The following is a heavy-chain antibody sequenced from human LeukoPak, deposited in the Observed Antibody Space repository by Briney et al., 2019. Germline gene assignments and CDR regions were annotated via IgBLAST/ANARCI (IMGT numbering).Heavy chain of an antibody. CDR1: GYTFTSYY. CDR2: INPSGGST. V-gene: IGHV1-46*01. J-gene: IGHJ4*02. Sequence: ASVKVSCKASGYTFTSYYMHWVRQAPGQGLEWMGIINPSGGSTSYAQKFQGRVTMTRDTSTSTVYMELSSLRSEDTAVYYCARATPSWFGGEIYYFDYWGQGTLVTVSS. D-gene: IGHD3-16*01. CDR3: ARATPSWFGGEIYYFDY.